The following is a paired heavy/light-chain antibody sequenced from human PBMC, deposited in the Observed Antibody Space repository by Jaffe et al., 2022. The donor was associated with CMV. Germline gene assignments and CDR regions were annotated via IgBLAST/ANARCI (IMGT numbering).Heavy chain of an antibody. V-gene: IGHV3-74*01. CDR1: GFTFSNYW. CDR2: INPAGTIT. CDR3: TRGGTDIGDY. J-gene: IGHJ4*02. Sequence: DVQVVESGGGLVQPGGSLRLSCAASGFTFSNYWMHWVRQAPGKGLVWVSNINPAGTITSHADSVRGRFTTSRDNAKNTLYLQMNSLRAEDTAVYYCTRGGTDIGDYWGQGTLVTVSS. D-gene: IGHD1-1*01.
Light chain of an antibody. J-gene: IGLJ1*01. Sequence: QSALTQPASVSGSPGQSITISCTGTSSDVGGHNSVAWYRQHPGTAPKIMIYDVTTRPSGVSNRFSGSKSGNTASLTISGLQAEDEADYYCSSYASSNTYVFGTGTKVIVL. CDR1: SSDVGGHNS. CDR3: SSYASSNTYV. V-gene: IGLV2-14*03. CDR2: DVT.